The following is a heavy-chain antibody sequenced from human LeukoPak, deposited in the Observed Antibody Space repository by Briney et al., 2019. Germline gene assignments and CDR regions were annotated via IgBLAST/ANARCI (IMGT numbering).Heavy chain of an antibody. D-gene: IGHD1-26*01. J-gene: IGHJ4*02. Sequence: SETLSLTCTVSGGSINSYCWSWIRQPPGKGLEWIGYIYYSGSTNYNPSPKSRVTISVDTSKNQFSLKLSSVTAADTAVYYCARGSPGAPFDFDYWGQGTLVTVSS. CDR1: GGSINSYC. CDR2: IYYSGST. V-gene: IGHV4-59*01. CDR3: ARGSPGAPFDFDY.